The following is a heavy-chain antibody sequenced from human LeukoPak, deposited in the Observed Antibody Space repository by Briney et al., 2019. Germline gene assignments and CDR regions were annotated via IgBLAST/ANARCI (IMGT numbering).Heavy chain of an antibody. CDR1: GASISSYY. CDR2: IYYSGST. J-gene: IGHJ6*04. V-gene: IGHV4-59*01. CDR3: ASHVYCSSTSCSGGNYYGMDV. Sequence: SETLSLTCTVSGASISSYYWSWIRQPPGKGLEWLGYIYYSGSTNYNPSLKSRVTISEDTSKNQFSLKLSSVTAADTAVYYCASHVYCSSTSCSGGNYYGMDVWGKGTTVTVSS. D-gene: IGHD2-2*01.